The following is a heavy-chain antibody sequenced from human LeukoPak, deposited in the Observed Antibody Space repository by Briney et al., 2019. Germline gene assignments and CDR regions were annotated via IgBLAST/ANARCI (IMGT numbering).Heavy chain of an antibody. V-gene: IGHV3-21*04. J-gene: IGHJ4*02. CDR3: AKGRGSSWYSDY. D-gene: IGHD6-13*01. CDR1: GFTFSTYT. CDR2: ISSTSSNI. Sequence: VQPGGSLRLSCAASGFTFSTYTMNWVRQAPGKGLEWVSSISSTSSNIYYADSVKGRFTISRDNSKNTLSLQMNSLRAEDTAVYYCAKGRGSSWYSDYWGQGTLVTVSS.